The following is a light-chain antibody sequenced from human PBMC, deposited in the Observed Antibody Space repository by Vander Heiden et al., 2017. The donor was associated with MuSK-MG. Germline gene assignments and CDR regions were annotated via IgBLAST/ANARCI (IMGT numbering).Light chain of an antibody. CDR1: SSDVGGYNS. Sequence: QSALTQPASVSGSPGQSITISCTGTSSDVGGYNSVSWYQQHPGKATKLMTYDVSNRPAGVANRFAGSTSGNTASLTISGLQAADEADYYCSSYTSSSTLGVVFGGGTKLTVL. V-gene: IGLV2-14*03. CDR2: DVS. J-gene: IGLJ2*01. CDR3: SSYTSSSTLGVV.